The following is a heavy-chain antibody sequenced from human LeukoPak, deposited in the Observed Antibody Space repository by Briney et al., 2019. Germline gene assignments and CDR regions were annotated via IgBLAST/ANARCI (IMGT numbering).Heavy chain of an antibody. CDR1: GFTFNTYG. V-gene: IGHV3-64*01. D-gene: IGHD6-13*01. J-gene: IGHJ4*02. CDR3: ARGAQLTDF. Sequence: GGSLRLSCAASGFTFNTYGMHWVRQAPGKGLEYVSGIDPDGATTYYANSVKGRFTISRDNSKSMLYLQMGSLTADDMAVYYCARGAQLTDFWGQGTLVTVSS. CDR2: IDPDGATT.